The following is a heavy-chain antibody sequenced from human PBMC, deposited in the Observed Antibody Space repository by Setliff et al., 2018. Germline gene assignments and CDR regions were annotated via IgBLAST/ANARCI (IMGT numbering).Heavy chain of an antibody. J-gene: IGHJ6*02. CDR2: IFPGDSDT. Sequence: RGESLKISCKGSGYSFSSYWIGWVRQMPGKGLEWMGIIFPGDSDTRYSPSFQGQVTISADKSISTAYLQWSSLKASDTAMYYCARVGQQLVYYYYGMDVWGQGTTVTVSS. V-gene: IGHV5-51*01. D-gene: IGHD6-13*01. CDR3: ARVGQQLVYYYYGMDV. CDR1: GYSFSSYW.